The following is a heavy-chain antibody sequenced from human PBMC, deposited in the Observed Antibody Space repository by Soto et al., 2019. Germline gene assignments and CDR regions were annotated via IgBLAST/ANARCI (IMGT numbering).Heavy chain of an antibody. CDR3: ERMTISFGMDV. J-gene: IGHJ6*02. V-gene: IGHV5-51*01. Sequence: GESLKISCKGSGYSFTSYWIGWVRQMPGKGLEWMGIIYPGDSDTRYSPSFQGQVTISADKSISTAYLQWRSLKASDTAMYYCERMTISFGMDVWGQGTTVTVSS. CDR2: IYPGDSDT. CDR1: GYSFTSYW. D-gene: IGHD4-17*01.